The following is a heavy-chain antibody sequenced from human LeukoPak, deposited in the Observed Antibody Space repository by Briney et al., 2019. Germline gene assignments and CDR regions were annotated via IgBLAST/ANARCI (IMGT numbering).Heavy chain of an antibody. CDR2: ISGSGGST. Sequence: AGGSLRLSCAASGFTFSPYAMTWVRQAPGKGLEWVSAISGSGGSTYYADSVKGRFTISRDNSENTLYMQMNSLRAEDTAVYYCAKDFPAYSGSYSFDYWGQGTLVTVSS. CDR3: AKDFPAYSGSYSFDY. V-gene: IGHV3-23*01. CDR1: GFTFSPYA. D-gene: IGHD1-26*01. J-gene: IGHJ4*02.